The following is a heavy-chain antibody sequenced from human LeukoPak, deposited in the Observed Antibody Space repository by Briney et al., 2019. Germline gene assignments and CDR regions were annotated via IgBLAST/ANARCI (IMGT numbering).Heavy chain of an antibody. CDR3: ARGSVSYSSSWLNWFDP. D-gene: IGHD6-13*01. CDR1: GFTFSSYS. CDR2: ISSSSSYI. Sequence: GGSLRLSCAASGFTFSSYSMNWVRQAPGKGLEWVSSISSSSSYIYYADSVKGRFTFSRDNAKNSLYLQMNSLRAEDTAVYYCARGSVSYSSSWLNWFDPWGQGTLVTVSS. J-gene: IGHJ5*02. V-gene: IGHV3-21*01.